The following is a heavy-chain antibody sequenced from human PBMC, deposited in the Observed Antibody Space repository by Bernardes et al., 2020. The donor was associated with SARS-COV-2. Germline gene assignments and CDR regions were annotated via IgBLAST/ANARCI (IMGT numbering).Heavy chain of an antibody. V-gene: IGHV1-58*01. CDR3: TAGPNWFDF. J-gene: IGHJ4*02. CDR1: GVTFSTSA. CDR2: VAVDNGET. D-gene: IGHD2-8*01. Sequence: AVKVYCKASGVTFSTSAVHWVRQARGQRLEWVGWVAVDNGETHYALEFEDRVIINWDISTRTAYMELRSLRSGDTAFYYCTAGPNWFDFWGQGALVTVSS.